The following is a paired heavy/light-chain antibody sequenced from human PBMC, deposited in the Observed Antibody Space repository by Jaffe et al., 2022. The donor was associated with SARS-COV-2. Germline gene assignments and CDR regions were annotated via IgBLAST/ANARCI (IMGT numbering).Light chain of an antibody. CDR3: QQYGSSPQYT. Sequence: IVLTQSPGTLSLSPGARATLSCRASQSLTSNYLAWYQQKPGQAPRLLIHATSRRATGTPDRFSGSGSGTDFTLTISRLEPEDFAVYYCQQYGSSPQYTFGQGTKLEIK. CDR2: ATS. V-gene: IGKV3-20*01. J-gene: IGKJ2*01. CDR1: QSLTSNY.
Heavy chain of an antibody. V-gene: IGHV1-18*01. D-gene: IGHD6-19*01. CDR1: GYIFAIFG. Sequence: QVQLVQSGAEVKKPGASVKVSCETSGYIFAIFGINWVRQAPGEGPEWMGWISAYNGKTNYAQRLQGRITMTIDTSTSTAYMELRGLRSDDTAVYYCARDGRGAVGSLFYWGQGTLVTVSS. J-gene: IGHJ4*02. CDR3: ARDGRGAVGSLFY. CDR2: ISAYNGKT.